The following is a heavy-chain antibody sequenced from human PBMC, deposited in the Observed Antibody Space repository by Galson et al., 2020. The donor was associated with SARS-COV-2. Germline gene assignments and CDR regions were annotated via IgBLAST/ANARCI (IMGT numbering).Heavy chain of an antibody. Sequence: YGMSWVRQASGKWLELVSGINRNGGSTGYSDSVKGRFTISRDNAKNSLYLQMNILRAEDTALYYCARGNKQWLVRRNWYFDLWGRGTLVSVSS. CDR1: YG. CDR3: ARGNKQWLVRRNWYFDL. V-gene: IGHV3-20*03. CDR2: INRNGGST. J-gene: IGHJ2*01. D-gene: IGHD6-19*01.